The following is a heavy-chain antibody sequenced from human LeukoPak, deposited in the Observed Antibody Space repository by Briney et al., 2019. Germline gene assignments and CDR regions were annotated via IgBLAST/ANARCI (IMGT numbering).Heavy chain of an antibody. D-gene: IGHD2-21*02. Sequence: SVKVSCKASGGTFSSYAISWVRQAPGQGLEWMGGIIPIFGTANYAQKLQGRVTITADESTSTAYMELSSLRSEDTAVYYCARSEHIVVVTAMGSLDYWGQGTLVTVSS. V-gene: IGHV1-69*13. J-gene: IGHJ4*02. CDR3: ARSEHIVVVTAMGSLDY. CDR1: GGTFSSYA. CDR2: IIPIFGTA.